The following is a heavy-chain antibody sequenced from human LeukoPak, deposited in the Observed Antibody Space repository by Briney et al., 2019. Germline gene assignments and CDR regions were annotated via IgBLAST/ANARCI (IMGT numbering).Heavy chain of an antibody. Sequence: PGGSLRLSCAASGFTFSSYAMHWVRQAPGKGLEWVAVISYDGSNKYYADSVKGRFTISRDNSENTLYLQMNSLRAEDTAVYYCARDLAVAAPDDAFDIWGQGTMVTVSS. V-gene: IGHV3-30*04. CDR3: ARDLAVAAPDDAFDI. J-gene: IGHJ3*02. CDR2: ISYDGSNK. CDR1: GFTFSSYA. D-gene: IGHD6-19*01.